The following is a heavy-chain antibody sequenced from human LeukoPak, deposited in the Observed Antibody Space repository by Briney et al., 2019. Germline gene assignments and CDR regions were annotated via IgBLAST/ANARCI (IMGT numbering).Heavy chain of an antibody. CDR1: GGTFSSDA. D-gene: IGHD4-11*01. J-gene: IGHJ3*02. V-gene: IGHV1-69*01. CDR2: IIPIFGTA. CDR3: ARAIVTTKTHYNDAFDI. Sequence: ASVKVSCKDSGGTFSSDAISWVRQAPGQGLEWMGGIIPIFGTANYAQKFQGRVTITAGESTSTAYMELSSLRSEDTAVYYCARAIVTTKTHYNDAFDIWGQGTMVTVSS.